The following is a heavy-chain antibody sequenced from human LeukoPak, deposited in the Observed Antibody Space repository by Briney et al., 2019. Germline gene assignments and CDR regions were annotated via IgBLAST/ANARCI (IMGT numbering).Heavy chain of an antibody. CDR1: GFTFSGSA. J-gene: IGHJ5*02. Sequence: PGGSLRLSCAASGFTFSGSAMHWVRQASGKGLEWVGRIRSKANSYATAYAASVKGRFTISRDDSKNTAYLQMNSLKTEDTAVYYCTSTDYYDSSGYSGGFDPWGQGTLVTVSP. CDR3: TSTDYYDSSGYSGGFDP. CDR2: IRSKANSYAT. D-gene: IGHD3-22*01. V-gene: IGHV3-73*01.